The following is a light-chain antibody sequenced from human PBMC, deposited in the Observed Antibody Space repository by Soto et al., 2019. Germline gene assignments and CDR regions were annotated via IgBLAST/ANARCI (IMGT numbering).Light chain of an antibody. CDR1: QSMRNR. J-gene: IGKJ1*01. CDR3: QQDKCYSLWT. CDR2: DAT. V-gene: IGKV1-5*01. Sequence: IQITQSPSILSASVGDRVTITCRASQSMRNRLAWYPQKAGKAPKPPNSDATPVGSGDPTRFSGSGAGTEFPLTISSLQPYDFATDYFQQDKCYSLWTCGQGTKV.